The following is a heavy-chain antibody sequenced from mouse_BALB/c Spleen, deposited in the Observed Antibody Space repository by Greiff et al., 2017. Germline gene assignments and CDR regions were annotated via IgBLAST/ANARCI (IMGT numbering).Heavy chain of an antibody. J-gene: IGHJ4*01. CDR2: ISTYYGDA. Sequence: QVQLQQSGAELVRPGVSVKISCKGSGYTFTDYAMHWVKQSHAKSLEWIGVISTYYGDASYNQKFKGKATMTVDKSSSTAYMELARLTSEDSAIYYCARYRYDRGYAMDYWGQETSVTVSS. CDR1: GYTFTDYA. V-gene: IGHV1S137*01. D-gene: IGHD2-14*01. CDR3: ARYRYDRGYAMDY.